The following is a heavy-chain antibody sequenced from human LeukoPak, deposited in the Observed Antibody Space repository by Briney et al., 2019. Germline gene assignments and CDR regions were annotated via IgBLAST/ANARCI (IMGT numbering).Heavy chain of an antibody. J-gene: IGHJ6*03. D-gene: IGHD2-15*01. CDR3: ARVAVVAAHLRYYYMDV. CDR1: GGSISSYY. Sequence: SETLSLTCTVSGGSISSYYWSWIRQPPGKGLEWIGYIYYSGSTHYNPSLKSRVTISVDTSKNQFSLKLSSVTAADTAVYYCARVAVVAAHLRYYYMDVWGKGTTVTISS. CDR2: IYYSGST. V-gene: IGHV4-59*01.